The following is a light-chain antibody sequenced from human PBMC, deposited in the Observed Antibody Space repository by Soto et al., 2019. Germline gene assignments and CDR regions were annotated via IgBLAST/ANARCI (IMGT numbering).Light chain of an antibody. CDR1: SSEVGGYNY. J-gene: IGLJ1*01. CDR2: DVR. V-gene: IGLV2-14*01. Sequence: SVLTQPASVSGSPGQSITISCTGTSSEVGGYNYVSWYQQHPGKAPKLMIYDVRNRPSGVSNRFSGSKSVNTASLTISGLQAEDEADYYCSSYTTISTYVFGTGTKVTVL. CDR3: SSYTTISTYV.